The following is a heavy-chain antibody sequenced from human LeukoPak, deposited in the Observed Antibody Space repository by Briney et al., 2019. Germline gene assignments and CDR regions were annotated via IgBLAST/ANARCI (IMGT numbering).Heavy chain of an antibody. V-gene: IGHV3-74*03. J-gene: IGHJ4*02. CDR2: ISGDGTIK. CDR3: SRSQFDY. CDR1: GFPLSSYW. Sequence: GGSLRLSCEPSGFPLSSYWMLWVRHAPGKGRGGVSRISGDGTIKTYADFVRGRFTISRDNTKNILYLQMNSLKVEDTATYFCSRSQFDYWGQGVLVTVSP.